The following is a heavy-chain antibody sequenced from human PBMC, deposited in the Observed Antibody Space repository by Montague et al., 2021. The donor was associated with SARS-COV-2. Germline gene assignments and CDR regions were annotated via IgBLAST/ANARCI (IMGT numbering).Heavy chain of an antibody. D-gene: IGHD2-2*01. CDR1: GGSFSTYS. J-gene: IGHJ6*03. CDR2: IHHGGST. Sequence: SETLSLTCAVHGGSFSTYSWNWIRQPPGKGLEWIGEIHHGGSTNYNPSLKSRVTISADTSKNQFSLKLTSVAAADTAVYYCARLGDSVVQSPILGLEPYYSHCYMDVWGKGTTVTVSS. V-gene: IGHV4-34*01. CDR3: ARLGDSVVQSPILGLEPYYSHCYMDV.